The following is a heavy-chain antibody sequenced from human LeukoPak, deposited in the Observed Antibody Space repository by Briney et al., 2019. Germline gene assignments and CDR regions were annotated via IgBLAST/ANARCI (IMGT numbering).Heavy chain of an antibody. J-gene: IGHJ4*02. Sequence: SETLSLTCTVSSVSISSHYWSWIRQSPGKRLEWIGNIYYPGSTNYNPSLQRRVAISIDTSKNQFSLTLNSVTAADAAVYYCASAGNPHYFDFWGQGPLVTVSS. CDR1: SVSISSHY. CDR2: IYYPGST. V-gene: IGHV4-59*11. CDR3: ASAGNPHYFDF.